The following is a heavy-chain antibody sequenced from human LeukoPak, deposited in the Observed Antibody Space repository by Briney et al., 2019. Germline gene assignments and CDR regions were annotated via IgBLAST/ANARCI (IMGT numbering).Heavy chain of an antibody. V-gene: IGHV1-69*02. Sequence: SVKVSCKASGGTFSSYSISWVRQAPGHGLEWMGRIIPILGIANYAQKFQGRVTITADKSTSTAYMQLSSLRSEDTAVYYCARNPPTYYYGSGSPLTGYFDYWGQGTLVTVSS. J-gene: IGHJ4*02. CDR2: IIPILGIA. D-gene: IGHD3-10*01. CDR3: ARNPPTYYYGSGSPLTGYFDY. CDR1: GGTFSSYS.